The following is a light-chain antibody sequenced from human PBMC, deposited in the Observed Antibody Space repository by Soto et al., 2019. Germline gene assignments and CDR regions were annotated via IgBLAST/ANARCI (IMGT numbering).Light chain of an antibody. J-gene: IGLJ2*01. Sequence: QSVLTQPASVSGSPGQSITISCTGTSSDVGVSNYVSWYQQHPGKAPKLMIYEVHNRPSGVSNRFSASKSGNTASLTISGLQAEDEAYYYCSSYTVSTAPVVFGGGTKLTVL. CDR2: EVH. CDR3: SSYTVSTAPVV. V-gene: IGLV2-14*01. CDR1: SSDVGVSNY.